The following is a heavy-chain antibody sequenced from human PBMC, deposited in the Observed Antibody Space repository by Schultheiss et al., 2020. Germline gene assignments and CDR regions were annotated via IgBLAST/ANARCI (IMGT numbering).Heavy chain of an antibody. CDR2: INHSGST. V-gene: IGHV4-34*01. D-gene: IGHD6-19*01. J-gene: IGHJ5*02. CDR3: ARVGSGWYKMAWFDP. CDR1: GGFFSGYY. Sequence: SETLSLTCAVYGGFFSGYYWSWIRQPPGKGLEWIGEINHSGSTNYNPSLKSRVTISVDTSKNQFSLKLSSVTAADTAVYYCARVGSGWYKMAWFDPWGQGTLVTVSS.